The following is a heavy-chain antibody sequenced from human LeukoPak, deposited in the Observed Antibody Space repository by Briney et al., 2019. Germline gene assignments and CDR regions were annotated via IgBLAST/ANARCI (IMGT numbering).Heavy chain of an antibody. CDR2: IKQDGSEK. J-gene: IGHJ4*02. Sequence: GGPLRLSCAASGFTFSSYWMSWVRQAPGKRLEWVANIKQDGSEKYYVDSVKGRFTISRDNAKNSLYLQMNSLRAEDTAAYYCARAMVAGMLYDYWGQGTLVTVSS. CDR1: GFTFSSYW. CDR3: ARAMVAGMLYDY. D-gene: IGHD2-8*01. V-gene: IGHV3-7*01.